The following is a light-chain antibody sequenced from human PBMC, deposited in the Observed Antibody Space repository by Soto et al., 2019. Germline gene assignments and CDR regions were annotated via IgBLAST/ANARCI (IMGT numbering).Light chain of an antibody. CDR1: QNIGRW. CDR3: QQYNLHSPAT. CDR2: DVS. Sequence: DIQMTQSPSSLSASVGDRVTITCRASQNIGRWLAWYQQKPGKAPKLMIYDVSTLISGVPSRFSGSGSGTEFTLTISSLQADDFTTYYCQQYNLHSPATFGPGTLVEIK. J-gene: IGKJ1*01. V-gene: IGKV1-5*01.